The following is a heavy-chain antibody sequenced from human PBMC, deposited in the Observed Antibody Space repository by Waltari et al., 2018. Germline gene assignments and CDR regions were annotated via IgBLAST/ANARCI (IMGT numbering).Heavy chain of an antibody. CDR1: GASFRGYY. Sequence: QLQLQQWCAGLLKPSEPLSLTFSLHGASFRGYYWSWLRQSPGKGLEWIGEINQSENINYNPSLRSRVTISVDTSKMHLSLMLASVTAADTGVYYCARVSYYSDTSGYDPWGQGTLVTVSS. V-gene: IGHV4-34*01. CDR3: ARVSYYSDTSGYDP. D-gene: IGHD3-22*01. CDR2: INQSENI. J-gene: IGHJ5*02.